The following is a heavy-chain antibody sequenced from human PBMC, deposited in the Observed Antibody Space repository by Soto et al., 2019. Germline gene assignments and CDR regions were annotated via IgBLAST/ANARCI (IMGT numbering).Heavy chain of an antibody. CDR1: GYSFTSYW. J-gene: IGHJ3*02. Sequence: GESLKISCKGSGYSFTSYWIGWVRQMPWKGLEWMGIIYPGDSDTRYSPSFQGQVTISADKSISTAYLQWSSLKASDTAMYYCARHQWAVAGTGAFDIWXQXTMVTVSS. V-gene: IGHV5-51*01. CDR3: ARHQWAVAGTGAFDI. CDR2: IYPGDSDT. D-gene: IGHD6-19*01.